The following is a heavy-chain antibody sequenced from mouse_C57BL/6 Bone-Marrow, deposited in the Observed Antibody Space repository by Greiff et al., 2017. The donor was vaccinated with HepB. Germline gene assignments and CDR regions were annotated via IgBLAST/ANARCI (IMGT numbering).Heavy chain of an antibody. D-gene: IGHD1-1*01. CDR3: ARKGYYGINYAMDY. CDR1: GYAFTNYL. V-gene: IGHV1-54*01. CDR2: INPGSGGT. Sequence: VQLQQSGAELVRPGPSVKVSCKASGYAFTNYLIEWVKQRPGQGLEWIGVINPGSGGTNYNEKFKGKATLTADKSSSTAYMQLSSLTSEDTAVYFCARKGYYGINYAMDYWGQGTSVTVSS. J-gene: IGHJ4*01.